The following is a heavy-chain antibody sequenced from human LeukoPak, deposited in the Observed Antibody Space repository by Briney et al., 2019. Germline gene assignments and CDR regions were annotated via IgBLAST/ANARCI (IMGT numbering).Heavy chain of an antibody. V-gene: IGHV3-30*04. D-gene: IGHD3-16*02. J-gene: IGHJ4*02. CDR1: GFTFSSYA. CDR2: ISYDGSNK. Sequence: SGGSLRLSCAASGFTFSSYAMHWVRQAPGKGLEWVAVISYDGSNKYYADSVKGRFTISRDNSKNTLYLQMNSLRAEDTAVYYCAREQVTFGGVTVPFDYWGQGTLVTVSS. CDR3: AREQVTFGGVTVPFDY.